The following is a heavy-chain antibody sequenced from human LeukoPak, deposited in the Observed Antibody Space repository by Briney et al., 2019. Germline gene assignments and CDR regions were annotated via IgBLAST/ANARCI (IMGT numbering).Heavy chain of an antibody. J-gene: IGHJ4*02. D-gene: IGHD2-21*02. CDR3: ARTYCGGDCPIDY. CDR1: GXSISSSSDY. Sequence: SETLSLTWTVSGXSISSSSDYWGWVRQPPGKGQEWIGSIYYSGSTYYNPSLKSRVTISVDTSKNQFSLKLSSVTAADTAVYYCARTYCGGDCPIDYWGQGTLVTVSS. V-gene: IGHV4-39*01. CDR2: IYYSGST.